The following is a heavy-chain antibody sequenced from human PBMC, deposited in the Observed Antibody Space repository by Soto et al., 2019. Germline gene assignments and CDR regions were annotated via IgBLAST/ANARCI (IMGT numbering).Heavy chain of an antibody. J-gene: IGHJ6*02. V-gene: IGHV3-30-3*01. CDR3: ARVYTLRFLAYDMDV. Sequence: QMPLVESGGGVVQPGRSLRLSCAAFGFTSSNHAMHWVRQAPGKGLEWVALISYDGTNKYYADSVKGRFTISRDNSKNTLFLQMDSLRAEDTAVYYCARVYTLRFLAYDMDVWGQGTTVTVSS. CDR1: GFTSSNHA. D-gene: IGHD3-3*01. CDR2: ISYDGTNK.